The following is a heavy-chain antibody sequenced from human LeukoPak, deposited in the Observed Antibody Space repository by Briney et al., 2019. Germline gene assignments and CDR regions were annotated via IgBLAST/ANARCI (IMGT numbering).Heavy chain of an antibody. D-gene: IGHD5-12*01. CDR2: INPNSGGT. CDR3: ARARVMRLRGYYFDY. Sequence: ASVKVSCKASGYTFTGYYMHWVRQAPGQGLEWMGWINPNSGGTNCAQKFQGRVTMTRDTSISTAYMELSRLRSDDTAVYYCARARVMRLRGYYFDYWGQGTLVTVSS. J-gene: IGHJ4*02. CDR1: GYTFTGYY. V-gene: IGHV1-2*02.